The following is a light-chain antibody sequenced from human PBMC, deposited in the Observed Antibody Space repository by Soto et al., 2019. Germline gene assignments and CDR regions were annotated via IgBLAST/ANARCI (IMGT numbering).Light chain of an antibody. V-gene: IGLV2-23*02. Sequence: QSALTQPASVSGSPGQSITISCIGTSSDVGSYKLVSWYQQHPGKAPKLLIYEVTERPSGVSDRFSGSKSGNTASLTISGLQTGDEADYHCCSYAGRSTVIFGGGTKLTVL. CDR2: EVT. CDR3: CSYAGRSTVI. J-gene: IGLJ2*01. CDR1: SSDVGSYKL.